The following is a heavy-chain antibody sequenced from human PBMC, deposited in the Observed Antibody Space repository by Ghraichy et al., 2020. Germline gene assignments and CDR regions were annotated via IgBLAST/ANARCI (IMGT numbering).Heavy chain of an antibody. V-gene: IGHV3-11*01. CDR1: GFTFSDYY. D-gene: IGHD2-15*01. CDR3: ARDSVVAAHY. CDR2: ISSSGSTI. J-gene: IGHJ4*02. Sequence: GESLNISCAASGFTFSDYYMSWIRQAPGKGLEWVSYISSSGSTIYYADSVKGRFTISRDNAKNSLYLQMNSLRAEDTAVYYCARDSVVAAHYWGQGTLVTVSS.